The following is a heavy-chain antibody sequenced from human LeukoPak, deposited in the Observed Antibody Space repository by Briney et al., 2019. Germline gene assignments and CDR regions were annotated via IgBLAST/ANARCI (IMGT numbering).Heavy chain of an antibody. V-gene: IGHV3-74*01. CDR1: GFTFSSYW. CDR3: ARGSSLAYYVDV. J-gene: IGHJ6*03. Sequence: GGSLRLSCVASGFTFSSYWMHWVHQVPGKGLVWVSRINTDGGTTTYADSVRGRFTISRDNAKNTLYLQMNSLRAEDTAVYYCARGSSLAYYVDVWGKGTTVTVSS. D-gene: IGHD3-16*02. CDR2: INTDGGTT.